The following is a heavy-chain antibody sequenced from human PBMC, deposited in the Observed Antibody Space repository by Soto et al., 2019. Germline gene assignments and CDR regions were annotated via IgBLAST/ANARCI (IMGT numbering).Heavy chain of an antibody. D-gene: IGHD1-26*01. J-gene: IGHJ4*02. CDR1: GFSFTSYV. V-gene: IGHV3-30-3*01. CDR3: ARDKIKGAPDYLDS. Sequence: GGSLRLSCAASGFSFTSYVITWVRQAPGKGLEWVAVIAYDGTIKIYRDSVKGRFTISRDDSKSTLYLQMNSLRPEDTAVYYCARDKIKGAPDYLDSWGQGTLVTVSS. CDR2: IAYDGTIK.